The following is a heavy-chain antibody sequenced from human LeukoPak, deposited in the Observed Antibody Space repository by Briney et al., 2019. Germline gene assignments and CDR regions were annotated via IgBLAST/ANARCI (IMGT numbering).Heavy chain of an antibody. Sequence: PGGSLRLSCAASGFTFSSYAMHWVRQTPGKGLEWVTVISYDENNKYYAASVKGRFTISRDNSKNTLYLQMNSLRAEDTAVYYCAREGYDILTGYYPFDYWGQGTLVTVSS. CDR2: ISYDENNK. V-gene: IGHV3-30*04. CDR3: AREGYDILTGYYPFDY. J-gene: IGHJ4*02. D-gene: IGHD3-9*01. CDR1: GFTFSSYA.